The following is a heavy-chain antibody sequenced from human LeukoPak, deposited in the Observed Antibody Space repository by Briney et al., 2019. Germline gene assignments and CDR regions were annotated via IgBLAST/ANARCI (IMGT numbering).Heavy chain of an antibody. CDR3: AKDWGEYFDYVWGSFTSFDS. J-gene: IGHJ4*02. CDR2: ISGSGHRT. CDR1: EFTFRNYG. V-gene: IGHV3-23*01. D-gene: IGHD3-16*01. Sequence: PGGSLRLSCAASEFTFRNYGMSWVRQAPGKGLEWVSVISGSGHRTYYADSVKGRFTISRDNSKGTLYLQMNSLRAEDTAVYYCAKDWGEYFDYVWGSFTSFDSWGQGTLVTVSS.